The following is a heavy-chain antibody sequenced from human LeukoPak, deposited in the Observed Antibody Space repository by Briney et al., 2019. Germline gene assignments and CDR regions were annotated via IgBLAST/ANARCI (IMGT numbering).Heavy chain of an antibody. CDR2: IHPDGSEK. D-gene: IGHD2-21*02. Sequence: PGGSLRLSCEASGFTFSTFWVTWVRQAPGRGLEWVANIHPDGSEKYYVGSGKGRFTISRDNAKNSLYLQMNSLRAEDTAVYYCARGGTTKVTYWGQGTLVTVSS. CDR3: ARGGTTKVTY. V-gene: IGHV3-7*04. J-gene: IGHJ4*02. CDR1: GFTFSTFW.